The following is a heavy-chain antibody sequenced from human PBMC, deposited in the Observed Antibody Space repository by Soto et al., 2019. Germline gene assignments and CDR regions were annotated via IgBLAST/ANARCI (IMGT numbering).Heavy chain of an antibody. D-gene: IGHD2-21*01. CDR1: GFTFTSYA. CDR2: ISCGSATI. CDR3: AKDFVVISRYFDY. Sequence: GGSLRLSCVSSGFTFTSYAMSWVRQAPGKGLEWVSSISCGSATIYYADSVKGRFTISRDNSKNTLYLQMNSLRAEDTAIYYCAKDFVVISRYFDYWGQGTLVTVSS. J-gene: IGHJ4*02. V-gene: IGHV3-23*01.